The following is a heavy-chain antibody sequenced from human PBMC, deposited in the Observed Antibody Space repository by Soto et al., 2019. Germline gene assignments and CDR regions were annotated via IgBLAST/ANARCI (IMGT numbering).Heavy chain of an antibody. V-gene: IGHV4-39*01. Sequence: SETLSLTCTVSGGSISGSSAYWGWIRQPPGKGLEWIGSIYYGRSTYYNPSLKSRVTISVDTSKNQFSLKLSSVTAADTAVYYCARPYSSGYGWGQGTLVTVSS. CDR1: GGSISGSSAY. D-gene: IGHD3-22*01. CDR2: IYYGRST. J-gene: IGHJ4*02. CDR3: ARPYSSGYG.